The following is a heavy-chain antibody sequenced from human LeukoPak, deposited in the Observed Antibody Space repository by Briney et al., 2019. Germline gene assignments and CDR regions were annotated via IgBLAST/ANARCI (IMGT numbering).Heavy chain of an antibody. CDR2: ISSSSSYI. CDR3: ARDYDDGFDI. J-gene: IGHJ3*02. D-gene: IGHD5-12*01. V-gene: IGHV3-21*01. Sequence: PGGSLRLSCAASGFTFSSYSMNWVRQAPGKGLEWVSSISSSSSYIYYADSVKGRFTISRDIANNSLYLQMNTLRAEDTAVYYCARDYDDGFDIWGQGTMVTVSS. CDR1: GFTFSSYS.